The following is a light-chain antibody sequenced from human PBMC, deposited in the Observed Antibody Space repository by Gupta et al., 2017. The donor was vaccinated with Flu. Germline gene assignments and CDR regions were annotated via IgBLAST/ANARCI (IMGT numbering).Light chain of an antibody. V-gene: IGKV3-20*01. Sequence: DNVLTQSPGTLSLSPGERATLSCRTSQSVSTTFLAWFQQKPGQAPRLLIYGTSTRAAGIPDRFSGSGXGTXFTLTIXRLEPEDSAVYYCQQDGSLPWTFGXGTKVEIK. CDR2: GTS. CDR3: QQDGSLPWT. J-gene: IGKJ1*01. CDR1: QSVSTTF.